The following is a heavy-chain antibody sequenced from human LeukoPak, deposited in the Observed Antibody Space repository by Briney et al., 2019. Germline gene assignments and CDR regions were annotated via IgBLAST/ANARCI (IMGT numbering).Heavy chain of an antibody. D-gene: IGHD5-12*01. J-gene: IGHJ5*02. V-gene: IGHV1-18*01. CDR2: ISAYNGNT. CDR1: GYTFTSYG. CDR3: ARASLRREAGDDS. Sequence: GASVKVSCKASGYTFTSYGISWVRQAPGQGLEWMGWISAYNGNTNYAQKLQGRVTITADESTSTAYMELSSLRSEDTAVYYCARASLRREAGDDSWGQGTLVTVSS.